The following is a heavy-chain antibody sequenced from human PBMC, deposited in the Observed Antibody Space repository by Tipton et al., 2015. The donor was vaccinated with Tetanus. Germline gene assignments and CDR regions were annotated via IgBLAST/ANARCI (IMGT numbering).Heavy chain of an antibody. Sequence: SLRLSCAASGFTFSNAWMSWVRQAPGKGLEWVGRIKSKTDGGTTDYAAPVKGRFTISRDDSKNTLYLQMNSLKTEDTAVYYCTTDDLVVGATGGLDYWGQGTLVTVSS. V-gene: IGHV3-15*01. CDR1: GFTFSNAW. CDR3: TTDDLVVGATGGLDY. D-gene: IGHD2-15*01. CDR2: IKSKTDGGTT. J-gene: IGHJ4*02.